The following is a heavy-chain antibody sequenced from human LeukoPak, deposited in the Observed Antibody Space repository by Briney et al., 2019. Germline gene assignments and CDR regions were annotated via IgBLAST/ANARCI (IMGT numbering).Heavy chain of an antibody. J-gene: IGHJ4*02. CDR1: EYTFTSND. D-gene: IGHD5-12*01. V-gene: IGHV1-8*01. CDR3: ARGRHPGPTWISEY. CDR2: MNPNSGNT. Sequence: ASVKVSCKASEYTFTSNDINWVRQATGQGLEWMGWMNPNSGNTGYAQKFQGRVTMTRNTSISTAYMELSSLTFEDTAVYYCARGRHPGPTWISEYWGQGTLVTVSS.